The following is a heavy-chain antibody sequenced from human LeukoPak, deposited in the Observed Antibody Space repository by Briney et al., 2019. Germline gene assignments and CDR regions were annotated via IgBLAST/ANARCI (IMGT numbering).Heavy chain of an antibody. Sequence: GGSLRLSCAASGFTFSDYYMSWIRQAPGKGLEWVSYISNSGSTIYYADSVKGRFSISRDNAESSLYLQMNSLRVEDTAVYYCGRGHWGLDYWGQGTLVTVSS. CDR2: ISNSGSTI. D-gene: IGHD7-27*01. J-gene: IGHJ4*02. CDR3: GRGHWGLDY. CDR1: GFTFSDYY. V-gene: IGHV3-11*04.